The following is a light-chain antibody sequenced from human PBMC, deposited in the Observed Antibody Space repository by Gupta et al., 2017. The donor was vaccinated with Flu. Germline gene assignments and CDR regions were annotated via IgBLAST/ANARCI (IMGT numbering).Light chain of an antibody. CDR3: QQSDIPPFT. CDR2: AAS. J-gene: IGKJ5*01. CDR1: QDITTH. Sequence: DIQMTQSPSSLSASVGDRVTITCRASQDITTHLNWYRQKPGIAPKLLIYAASSLQSGVPSRFSGGGSGTSFTLTISRLQPEDFATYYCQQSDIPPFTFGQGTRLEIK. V-gene: IGKV1-39*01.